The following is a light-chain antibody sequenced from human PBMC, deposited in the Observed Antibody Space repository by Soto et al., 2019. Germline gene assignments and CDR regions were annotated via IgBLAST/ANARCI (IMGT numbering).Light chain of an antibody. Sequence: EIVMTQSPATLSVSPGERATLSCRASQSVSSTLAWYQQKPGQAPRLLVYGASTRATGIPARFSGSGSGTEFTLTISSLQSEDFAVYYCQQYNNWPLTFGPGTRLEIK. V-gene: IGKV3-15*01. CDR1: QSVSST. CDR3: QQYNNWPLT. CDR2: GAS. J-gene: IGKJ5*01.